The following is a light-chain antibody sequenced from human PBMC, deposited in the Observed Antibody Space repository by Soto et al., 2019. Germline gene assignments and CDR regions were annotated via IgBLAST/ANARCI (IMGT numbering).Light chain of an antibody. CDR3: QQYNNWPPIT. V-gene: IGKV3-15*01. J-gene: IGKJ5*01. CDR1: QSVGSN. Sequence: EIILTQSPVTLSVSPGERATLSCRASQSVGSNLAWYQQKPGQAPRLLIYGASTRATGIPARFSGSGSGTEFTLIISSLQSEDSAVYYCQQYNNWPPITFGQGTRLEIK. CDR2: GAS.